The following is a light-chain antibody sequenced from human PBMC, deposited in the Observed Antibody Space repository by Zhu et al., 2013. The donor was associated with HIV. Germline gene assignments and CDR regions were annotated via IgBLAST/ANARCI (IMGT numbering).Light chain of an antibody. J-gene: IGKJ1*01. CDR1: QSVSSSY. CDR3: LQYGATPWT. CDR2: DTF. V-gene: IGKV3-20*01. Sequence: DIVLTQSPGTLSLSPGERATLSCWASQSVSSSYLAWYQQKPGQAPRLLIYDTFSRATDIPDRFSGSGSGTDFTLTISRLEPEDFAVYYCLQYGATPWTFGQGTKVEIK.